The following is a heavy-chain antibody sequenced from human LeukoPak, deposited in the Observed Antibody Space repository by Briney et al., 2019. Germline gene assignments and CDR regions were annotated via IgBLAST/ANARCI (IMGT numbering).Heavy chain of an antibody. J-gene: IGHJ4*02. D-gene: IGHD3-22*01. CDR1: GYTFTSYG. CDR2: ISAYNGNT. V-gene: IGHV1-18*01. CDR3: ARDRRTLMVVGTRPNDY. Sequence: ASVKVSCKASGYTFTSYGISWVRQAPGQGLEWMGWISAYNGNTNYAQKLQGRVTITTDTSTSTAYMELRSLRSDDTAVYYCARDRRTLMVVGTRPNDYWGQGPLVTVSS.